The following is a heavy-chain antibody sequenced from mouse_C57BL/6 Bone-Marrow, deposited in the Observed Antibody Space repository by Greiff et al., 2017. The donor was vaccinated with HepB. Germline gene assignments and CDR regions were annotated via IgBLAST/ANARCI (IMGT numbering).Heavy chain of an antibody. CDR2: FNPYNDDT. Sequence: QVQLKESGAELVKPGASVKMSCKASGYTFTTYPIEWMKQNHGKSLEWIGNFNPYNDDTKYNEKFKGKATLTVEKSSSTVYLELSRLTSDDSAVYYCARSRLLPWYFDVWGTGTTVTVSS. D-gene: IGHD2-3*01. CDR3: ARSRLLPWYFDV. J-gene: IGHJ1*03. CDR1: GYTFTTYP. V-gene: IGHV1-47*01.